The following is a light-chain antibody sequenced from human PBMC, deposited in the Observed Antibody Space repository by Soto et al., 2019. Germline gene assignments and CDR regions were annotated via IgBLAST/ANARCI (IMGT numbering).Light chain of an antibody. J-gene: IGKJ4*01. CDR1: QGMSSY. V-gene: IGKV1-9*01. CDR2: VTS. Sequence: IQLTQSPSSLSASVVDRVTLTFRASQGMSSYLAWYQQKPGKAPKLLIYVTSTLQTGVPSRFSGSRSGADFTLTISSLQPEDSATYYCQQLSIYPLTFGGGTKVDIK. CDR3: QQLSIYPLT.